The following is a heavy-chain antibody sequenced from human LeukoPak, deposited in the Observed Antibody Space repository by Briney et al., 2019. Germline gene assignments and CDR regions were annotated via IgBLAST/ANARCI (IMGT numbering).Heavy chain of an antibody. Sequence: GGTLRLSCAASGFIFSNHGMNWVRQAPGKGLEWVGVITFDGNNKYFADSVRGRFTISRDNSKKTLYLQMNSLTIADTAVYYCARASGSYSNYDYWGQGTLVTVSS. CDR2: ITFDGNNK. J-gene: IGHJ4*02. CDR1: GFIFSNHG. V-gene: IGHV3-30*03. CDR3: ARASGSYSNYDY. D-gene: IGHD1-26*01.